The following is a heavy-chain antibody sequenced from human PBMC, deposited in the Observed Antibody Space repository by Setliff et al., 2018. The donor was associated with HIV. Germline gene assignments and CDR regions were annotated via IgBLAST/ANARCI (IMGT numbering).Heavy chain of an antibody. Sequence: SVKVSCKASGYTFTSFVMNWVRQAPGQGLEWMGWIIPILGIANYAQKFQGRVTITTDESTSTAYMELSSLRSEDTAVYYCASVGEMVEGAPNWFDPWGQGTLVTVSS. CDR3: ASVGEMVEGAPNWFDP. V-gene: IGHV1-69*10. D-gene: IGHD3-10*01. CDR1: GYTFTSFV. J-gene: IGHJ5*02. CDR2: IIPILGIA.